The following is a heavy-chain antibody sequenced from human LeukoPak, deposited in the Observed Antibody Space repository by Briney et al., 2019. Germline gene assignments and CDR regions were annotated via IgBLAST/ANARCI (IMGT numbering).Heavy chain of an antibody. Sequence: SETLSLTCTVSGGSISSGGYYWSWIRQHPGRGLEWIGYIYYSGNTYYNPSLKSRVTISVDTSKNQFSLKLSSVTAADTAVYYCARGYCTSSSCCARHWFDPWGQGTLVTVSS. CDR1: GGSISSGGYY. CDR3: ARGYCTSSSCCARHWFDP. CDR2: IYYSGNT. D-gene: IGHD2-2*01. J-gene: IGHJ5*02. V-gene: IGHV4-31*03.